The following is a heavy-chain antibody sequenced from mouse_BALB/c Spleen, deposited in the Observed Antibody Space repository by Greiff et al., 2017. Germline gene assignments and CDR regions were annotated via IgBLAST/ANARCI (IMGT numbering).Heavy chain of an antibody. D-gene: IGHD2-10*02. CDR2: IYPGGGYT. V-gene: IGHV1-63*02. Sequence: QVHVKQSGAELVRPGTSVKISCKASGYTFTNYWLGWVKQRPGHGLEWIGDIYPGGGYTNYNEKFKGKATLTADTSSSTAYMQLSSLTSEDSAVYFCARREYGNYDWFAYWGQGTLVTVSA. J-gene: IGHJ3*01. CDR3: ARREYGNYDWFAY. CDR1: GYTFTNYW.